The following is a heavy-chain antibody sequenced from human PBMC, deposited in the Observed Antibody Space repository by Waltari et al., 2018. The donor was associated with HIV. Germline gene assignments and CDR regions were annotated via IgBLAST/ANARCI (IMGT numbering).Heavy chain of an antibody. V-gene: IGHV3-30-3*01. CDR1: GFPFSIFA. CDR2: TSYDGSNK. J-gene: IGHJ4*02. Sequence: QVHLVESGGGVVQPGRSLRLSCAASGFPFSIFAMHWVRPAPGKGLEWVAVTSYDGSNKFYADSVKGRFTISRDNSKNTLYLQMNSLRPEDTAVYYCARDYYGSGMMIDYWGQGTLVTVSS. D-gene: IGHD3-10*01. CDR3: ARDYYGSGMMIDY.